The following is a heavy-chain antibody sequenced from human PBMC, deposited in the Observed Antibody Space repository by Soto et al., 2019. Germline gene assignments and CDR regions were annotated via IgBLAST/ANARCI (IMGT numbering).Heavy chain of an antibody. CDR2: IWYDGSNK. J-gene: IGHJ4*02. Sequence: QVQLVESGGGVVQPGRSLRLSCAASGFTFSSYGMHWVRQAPGKGLEWVAVIWYDGSNKYYADSVKGRFTISRDNSKNTLYLTMNSVRAEDTAVYYCARDITMIVVAPGYWGEGTLVTVSS. V-gene: IGHV3-33*01. CDR1: GFTFSSYG. CDR3: ARDITMIVVAPGY. D-gene: IGHD3-22*01.